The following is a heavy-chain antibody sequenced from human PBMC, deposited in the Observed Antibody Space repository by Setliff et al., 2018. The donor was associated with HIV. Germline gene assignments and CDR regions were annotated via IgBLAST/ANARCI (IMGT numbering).Heavy chain of an antibody. CDR1: GYNFASHW. CDR3: ARQAVDCSGGACYSTSAFDY. V-gene: IGHV5-51*01. D-gene: IGHD2-15*01. CDR2: VYPDDSDS. J-gene: IGHJ4*02. Sequence: GESLKISCRGSGYNFASHWIAWVRQMPGKGLEWMGIVYPDDSDSRYSPSFQGQVTISADKSVSTAYLQWSSLKASDTAMYYCARQAVDCSGGACYSTSAFDYWGQGTLVTVSS.